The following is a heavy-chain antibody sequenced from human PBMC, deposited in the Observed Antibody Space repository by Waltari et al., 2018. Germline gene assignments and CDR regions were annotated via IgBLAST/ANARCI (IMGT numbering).Heavy chain of an antibody. CDR3: AKLPIVEMATISFDY. J-gene: IGHJ4*02. CDR2: ISWDGGST. V-gene: IGHV3-43D*03. D-gene: IGHD5-12*01. Sequence: EVQLVESGGVVVQPGGSLRLSCAASGFTFDDYAMHWVRQAPGKGLEWVSLISWDGGSTYYADSVKGRFTISRDNSKNTLYLQMNSLRAEDTAVYYCAKLPIVEMATISFDYWGQGTLVTVSS. CDR1: GFTFDDYA.